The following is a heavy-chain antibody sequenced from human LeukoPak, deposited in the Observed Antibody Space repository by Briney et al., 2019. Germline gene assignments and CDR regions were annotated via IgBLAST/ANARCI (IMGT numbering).Heavy chain of an antibody. CDR2: INHSGST. CDR1: GGSFSGYY. CDR3: ARGMVTNY. Sequence: KPSETLSLTCAVYGGSFSGYYWSWIRQPPGKGLEWIGEINHSGSTNYNPSLKSRVTISVDTSKNQFSLKLSSVTAADTAVYYCARGMVTNYWGQGTLVTVSS. D-gene: IGHD5-18*01. J-gene: IGHJ4*02. V-gene: IGHV4-34*01.